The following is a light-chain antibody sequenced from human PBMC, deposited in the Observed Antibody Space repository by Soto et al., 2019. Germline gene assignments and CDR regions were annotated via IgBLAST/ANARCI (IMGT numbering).Light chain of an antibody. J-gene: IGKJ5*01. CDR3: QQYSSYPIT. V-gene: IGKV1-5*01. CDR1: QSVRTW. CDR2: DAS. Sequence: DIQMTQFPSTLSASVGDRVTITCRASQSVRTWLAWYQQKPGKAPKVVIYDASTLESGVPSWFSGSGSGTEFTLTISSLQPDDFATYYCQQYSSYPITFGQGTRLEIK.